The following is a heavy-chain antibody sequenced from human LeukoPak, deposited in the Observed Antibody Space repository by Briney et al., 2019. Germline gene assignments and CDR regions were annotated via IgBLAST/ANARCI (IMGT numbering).Heavy chain of an antibody. CDR2: IDTSGST. Sequence: PSETLSLTCTVSGGSISSYYWSWIRQPPGKGLEWIGRIDTSGSTKYNPSLKGRVTMSVDTSENQFSLRLSSVTAADTAVYYCARGVVGATAFAYWGQGTLVSVSS. V-gene: IGHV4-4*07. CDR1: GGSISSYY. D-gene: IGHD1-26*01. J-gene: IGHJ4*02. CDR3: ARGVVGATAFAY.